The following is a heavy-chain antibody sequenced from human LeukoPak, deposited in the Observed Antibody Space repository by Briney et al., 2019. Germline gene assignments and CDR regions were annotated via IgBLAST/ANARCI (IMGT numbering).Heavy chain of an antibody. D-gene: IGHD2-21*01. CDR1: GGSISSYY. V-gene: IGHV4-59*01. CDR3: AREGLVGLGYYYYMDV. J-gene: IGHJ6*03. CDR2: IYYSGST. Sequence: SSETLSLTCTVSGGSISSYYWSWIRQPPGKGLEWIGYIYYSGSTNYNPSLKSRVTISVDTSKNQFSLKLSSVTAADTAVYYCAREGLVGLGYYYYMDVWGKGTTVTVSS.